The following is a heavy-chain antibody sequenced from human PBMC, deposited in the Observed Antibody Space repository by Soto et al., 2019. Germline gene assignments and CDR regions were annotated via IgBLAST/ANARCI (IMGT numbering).Heavy chain of an antibody. J-gene: IGHJ6*02. Sequence: QVQLVESGGGVVQPGRSLRLSCAASGFTFSSYAMHWVRQAPGKGLEWVAVISYDGSNKYYADSVKGRFTISRDNSKNTLYLQMNSLRAEDTAVYYCARSGSRVQLWLHTYYYYGMDVWGQGTTVTVSS. CDR1: GFTFSSYA. V-gene: IGHV3-30-3*01. CDR2: ISYDGSNK. D-gene: IGHD5-18*01. CDR3: ARSGSRVQLWLHTYYYYGMDV.